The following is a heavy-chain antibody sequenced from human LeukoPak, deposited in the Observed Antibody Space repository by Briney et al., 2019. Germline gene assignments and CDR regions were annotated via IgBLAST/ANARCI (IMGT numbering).Heavy chain of an antibody. Sequence: SETQSLTCPVSGDSISSGGYYWTWIRQHPGKGLEWIGYIYYSGSPYYNSSLKSRVTISGDTSKNQFSLKLSSVTAADTAVYYCARGSYYDSTGELTDWGRGATLTVSS. D-gene: IGHD3-22*01. V-gene: IGHV4-31*03. J-gene: IGHJ4*02. CDR3: ARGSYYDSTGELTD. CDR1: GDSISSGGYY. CDR2: IYYSGSP.